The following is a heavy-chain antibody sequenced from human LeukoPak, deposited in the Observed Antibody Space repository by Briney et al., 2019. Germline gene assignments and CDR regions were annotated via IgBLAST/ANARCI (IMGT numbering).Heavy chain of an antibody. J-gene: IGHJ4*02. CDR1: GFTFSSYA. Sequence: GGTLTLSCAASGFTFSSYAISWVRQAPGQGLEWVSTMSATVGDIDYADSVKGRFTISRDNSKNTLYLQMNSLRAEDTAVYYRSKGTHYYGSGSHRRGHYFDYWGQGTLVSVSS. CDR3: SKGTHYYGSGSHRRGHYFDY. CDR2: MSATVGDI. V-gene: IGHV3-23*01. D-gene: IGHD3-10*01.